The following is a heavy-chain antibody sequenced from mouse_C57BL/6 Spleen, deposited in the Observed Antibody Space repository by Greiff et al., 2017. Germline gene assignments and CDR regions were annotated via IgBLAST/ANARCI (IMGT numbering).Heavy chain of an antibody. V-gene: IGHV1-53*01. CDR2: INPSNGGT. Sequence: QVQLQQPGTELVKPGASGYTFTSYWMHWVKQRPGQGLEWIGNINPSNGGTNYNEKFKSKATLTVDKSSSTAYMQLSSLTSEDSAVYYCARSVYGSSYGYFDVWGTGTTVTVSS. CDR1: GYTFTSYW. D-gene: IGHD1-1*01. J-gene: IGHJ1*03. CDR3: ARSVYGSSYGYFDV.